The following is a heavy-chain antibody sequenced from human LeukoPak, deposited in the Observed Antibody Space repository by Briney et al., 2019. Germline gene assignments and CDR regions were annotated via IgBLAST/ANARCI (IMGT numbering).Heavy chain of an antibody. CDR1: GGSISSSSYY. D-gene: IGHD3-22*01. Sequence: SETLSLTCTVSGGSISSSSYYWGWIRQPPGKGLEWIGSIYYSGSTYYNPSLKSRVTISVDTSKNQFSLKLSSVTAADTAVYYCARNPIVVITSPVQGTRHQGGENNAFDIWGQGTMATVSS. V-gene: IGHV4-39*01. CDR2: IYYSGST. CDR3: ARNPIVVITSPVQGTRHQGGENNAFDI. J-gene: IGHJ3*02.